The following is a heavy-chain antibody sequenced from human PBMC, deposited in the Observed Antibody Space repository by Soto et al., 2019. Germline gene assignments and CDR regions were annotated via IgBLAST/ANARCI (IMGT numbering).Heavy chain of an antibody. CDR1: GYTFTSYG. Sequence: QVQLVQSGAEVKKPGASVKVSCKASGYTFTSYGLSWVRQAPGQGLEWMGWISAYTGNTNYAQKLQGRVTMTTDTSTSTAYMELRSLRSDDTAGYYCARDQKKRPNYDYGMDVWGQGTTVTVSS. CDR3: ARDQKKRPNYDYGMDV. CDR2: ISAYTGNT. V-gene: IGHV1-18*04. J-gene: IGHJ6*02.